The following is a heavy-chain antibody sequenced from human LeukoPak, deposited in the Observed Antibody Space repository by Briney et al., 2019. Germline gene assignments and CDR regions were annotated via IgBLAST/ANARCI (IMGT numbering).Heavy chain of an antibody. J-gene: IGHJ3*02. CDR3: TREGVYSPDPSSYHRLPFDI. D-gene: IGHD3-16*02. V-gene: IGHV1-69*04. CDR2: IIPILDVA. Sequence: SAKVSCKASGDNFVFTWVRQAPGQGLEWMGRIIPILDVANFAQKFKGRVSITADKSTNTAHLELSNLRSEDTAVYYCTREGVYSPDPSSYHRLPFDIWGKGTVVIVSS. CDR1: GDNFV.